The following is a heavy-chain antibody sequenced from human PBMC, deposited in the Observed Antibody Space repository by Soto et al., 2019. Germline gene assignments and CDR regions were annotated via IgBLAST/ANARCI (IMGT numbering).Heavy chain of an antibody. CDR2: ISFDGATK. CDR1: EFTFSPYP. CDR3: AIDQSASSFSYHAMDV. J-gene: IGHJ6*02. Sequence: QEQLVESGGGVVQPGRPLRLSCAASEFTFSPYPMHWVRKAPGKGLEWVAVISFDGATKYYADSVKGRFAISRDNSMNTLYLQMNSLRTEDTAVYYCAIDQSASSFSYHAMDVWGPGTTVTVSS. D-gene: IGHD6-6*01. V-gene: IGHV3-30*09.